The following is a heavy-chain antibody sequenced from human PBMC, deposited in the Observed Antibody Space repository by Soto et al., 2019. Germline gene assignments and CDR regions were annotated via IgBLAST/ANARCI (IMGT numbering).Heavy chain of an antibody. CDR2: ISSSSSYI. CDR3: ARGREYSSSLGSYYYYYGMDV. Sequence: PGGSLRLSCAASGFTFSSYSMNWVRQAPGKGLEWVSSISSSSSYIYYADSVKGRFTISRDNAKNSLYLQMNSLRAEDTAVYYCARGREYSSSLGSYYYYYGMDVWGQGTTVTVS. D-gene: IGHD6-6*01. J-gene: IGHJ6*02. CDR1: GFTFSSYS. V-gene: IGHV3-21*01.